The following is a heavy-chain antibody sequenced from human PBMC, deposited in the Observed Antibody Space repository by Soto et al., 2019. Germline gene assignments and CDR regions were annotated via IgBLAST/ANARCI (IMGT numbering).Heavy chain of an antibody. CDR1: GGSFSGYY. D-gene: IGHD5-12*01. V-gene: IGHV4-34*01. CDR3: ARGGNSGYVW. Sequence: QVQLQQWGAGLLKPSETLSLTCAVYGGSFSGYYWSWIRQPPGKGLEWIGEINHSGSTNYNPSLKRRIPITVDPSKNQFPLKLSSVTAADTAVYYCARGGNSGYVWWGQGTLVTVSS. J-gene: IGHJ4*02. CDR2: INHSGST.